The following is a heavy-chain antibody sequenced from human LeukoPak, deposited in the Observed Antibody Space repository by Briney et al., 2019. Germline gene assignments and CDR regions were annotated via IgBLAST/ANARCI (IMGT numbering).Heavy chain of an antibody. V-gene: IGHV1-69*01. D-gene: IGHD5-18*01. J-gene: IGHJ6*04. Sequence: GASVKVSCKASGGTFSSYAISWVRQAPGQGLEWMGGMIPIFGTANYAQKFQGRVTITADESTSTAYMELSSLRSEDTAVYYCARGVDTDYGMDVWGKGTTVAVSS. CDR1: GGTFSSYA. CDR3: ARGVDTDYGMDV. CDR2: MIPIFGTA.